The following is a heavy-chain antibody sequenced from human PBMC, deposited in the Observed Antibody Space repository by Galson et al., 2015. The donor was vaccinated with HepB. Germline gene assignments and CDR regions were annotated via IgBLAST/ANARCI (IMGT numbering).Heavy chain of an antibody. CDR2: ISYDGSNK. D-gene: IGHD1-1*01. V-gene: IGHV3-30-3*01. CDR3: ARAFLGPSGPPSASKLERLVNTTSGWFDP. J-gene: IGHJ5*02. CDR1: GFTFSSYA. Sequence: SLRLSCAASGFTFSSYAMHWVRQAPGKGLEWVAVISYDGSNKYYADSVKGRFTISRDNSKNTLYLQMNSLRAEDTAVYYCARAFLGPSGPPSASKLERLVNTTSGWFDPWGQGTLVTVSS.